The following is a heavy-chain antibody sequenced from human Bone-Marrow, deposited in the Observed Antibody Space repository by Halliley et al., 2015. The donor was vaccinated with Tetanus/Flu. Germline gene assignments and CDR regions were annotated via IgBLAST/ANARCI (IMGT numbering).Heavy chain of an antibody. D-gene: IGHD3-10*01. J-gene: IGHJ6*02. V-gene: IGHV3-15*01. CDR2: IKSKADGGTT. CDR3: TKNYYGSGSDGVDV. CDR1: GLTFTNAW. Sequence: SLRLSCEVSGLTFTNAWMSWVRQAPGKGLEWVGRIKSKADGGTTDYAAPVKGRFNVSREDSKNTVYLQMNSLKTEDTAVYYCTKNYYGSGSDGVDVWGLGITVTVSS.